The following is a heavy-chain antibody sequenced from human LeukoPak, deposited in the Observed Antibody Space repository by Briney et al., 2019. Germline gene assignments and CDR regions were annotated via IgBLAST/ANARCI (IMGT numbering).Heavy chain of an antibody. J-gene: IGHJ5*02. CDR3: AKGRYESSGYYSQT. D-gene: IGHD3-22*01. CDR2: ISGSGGTT. Sequence: GGSLRLSCAASGFTFSSYAMSWVRQAPGKGLEWVSGISGSGGTTYYADSVKGRFTISRDNSKNTLYLQTNSLRAEDTAIYSCAKGRYESSGYYSQTWGQGTLVTVAS. V-gene: IGHV3-23*01. CDR1: GFTFSSYA.